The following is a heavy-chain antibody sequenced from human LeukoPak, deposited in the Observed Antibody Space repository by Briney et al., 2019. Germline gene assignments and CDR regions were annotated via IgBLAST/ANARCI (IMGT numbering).Heavy chain of an antibody. D-gene: IGHD3-9*01. CDR2: ISHDGNTK. CDR1: GFTFSTYV. V-gene: IGHV3-33*01. CDR3: ARDRDWMLYDY. J-gene: IGHJ4*02. Sequence: PGTSLRLSCAGSGFTFSTYVMHWVRQVPGKGLEWVARISHDGNTKFYADSVKGRFIISRDNSKNTLSLEMYSLRAEDTAMYYCARDRDWMLYDYWGQGTLVTVSS.